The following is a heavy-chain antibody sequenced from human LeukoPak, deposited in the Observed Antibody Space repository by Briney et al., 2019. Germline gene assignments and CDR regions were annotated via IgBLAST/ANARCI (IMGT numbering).Heavy chain of an antibody. Sequence: PGGSLRLSCATSGFTFSSYAMSWVRQAPGKGLEWVSGIGASGGSTYYADSVKGRFTISRDNAKNSLYLQMNSLRAEDTAVYYCARVPNWNSVNWFDPWGQGTLVTVSS. CDR2: IGASGGST. CDR3: ARVPNWNSVNWFDP. CDR1: GFTFSSYA. V-gene: IGHV3-23*01. D-gene: IGHD1-7*01. J-gene: IGHJ5*02.